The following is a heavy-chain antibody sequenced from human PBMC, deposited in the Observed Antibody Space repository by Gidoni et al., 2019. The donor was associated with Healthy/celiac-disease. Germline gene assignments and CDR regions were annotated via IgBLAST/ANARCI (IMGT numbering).Heavy chain of an antibody. CDR2: INPNSGGT. D-gene: IGHD3-16*02. J-gene: IGHJ6*02. V-gene: IGHV1-2*02. Sequence: QVQLVQSGAEVKKPGASVKVSCQASGYTFTGYYMHWVRQAPGQGLEWMGWINPNSGGTNYAQKFQGRVTMTRDTSISTAYMELSRLRSDDTAVYYCARDLRLSSDSYYYGMDVWGQGTTVTVSS. CDR1: GYTFTGYY. CDR3: ARDLRLSSDSYYYGMDV.